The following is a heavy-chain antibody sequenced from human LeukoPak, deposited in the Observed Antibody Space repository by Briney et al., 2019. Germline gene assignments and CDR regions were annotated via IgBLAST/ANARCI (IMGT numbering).Heavy chain of an antibody. CDR1: GGSISSYC. CDR2: IFYSGST. D-gene: IGHD3-10*01. CDR3: ARVVRSDHYGSGSSTGWFDP. V-gene: IGHV4-59*12. J-gene: IGHJ5*02. Sequence: PSETLSLTCTVSGGSISSYCWSWIRQPPGKGLEWIGYIFYSGSTNYNPSLKSRVTISVDTSKNQFSLKLSSVTAADTAVYYCARVVRSDHYGSGSSTGWFDPWGQGTLVTVSS.